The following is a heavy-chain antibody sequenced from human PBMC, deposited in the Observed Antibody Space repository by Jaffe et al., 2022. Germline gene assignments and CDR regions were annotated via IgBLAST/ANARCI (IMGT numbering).Heavy chain of an antibody. CDR3: TRDGIPYSSSWYSRGWFDP. CDR2: IRSKAYGGTT. V-gene: IGHV3-49*03. Sequence: EVQLVESGGGLVQPGRSLRLSCTASGFTFGDYAMSWFRQAPGKGLEWVGFIRSKAYGGTTEYAASVKGRFTISRDDSKSIAYLQMNSLKTEDTAVYYCTRDGIPYSSSWYSRGWFDPWGQGTLVTVSS. J-gene: IGHJ5*02. CDR1: GFTFGDYA. D-gene: IGHD6-13*01.